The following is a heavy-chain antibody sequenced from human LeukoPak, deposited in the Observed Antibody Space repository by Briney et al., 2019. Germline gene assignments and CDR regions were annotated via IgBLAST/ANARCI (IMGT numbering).Heavy chain of an antibody. CDR1: GGSFSGYY. D-gene: IGHD5-24*01. CDR2: INHSGST. J-gene: IGHJ4*02. Sequence: SETLSLTCAVYGGSFSGYYWSWIRQPPGKGLEWIGEINHSGSTNYNPSLKSRVTISVDTSKNQFSLKLSSVTAADTAVYYCARHNDGYNLYYFDYWGQGTLVTVSS. CDR3: ARHNDGYNLYYFDY. V-gene: IGHV4-34*01.